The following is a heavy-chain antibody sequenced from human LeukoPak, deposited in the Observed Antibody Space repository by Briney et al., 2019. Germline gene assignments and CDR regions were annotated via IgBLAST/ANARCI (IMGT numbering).Heavy chain of an antibody. CDR1: GFIFHHYA. V-gene: IGHV3-23*01. D-gene: IGHD2-2*01. CDR3: VKAASNIVIVPAAFDP. J-gene: IGHJ5*02. Sequence: GGSLRLSCAASGFIFHHYAMGWVRQAPGKGLEWVSLITGTGASTYYADPVRGRFTISRDNSKNTLYLQLNSLRAEDTAIYYCVKAASNIVIVPAAFDPWGQGTPVTVSS. CDR2: ITGTGAST.